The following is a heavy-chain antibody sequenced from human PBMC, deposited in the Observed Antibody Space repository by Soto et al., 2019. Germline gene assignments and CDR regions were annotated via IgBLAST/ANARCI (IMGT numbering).Heavy chain of an antibody. CDR2: INSDGSST. J-gene: IGHJ6*03. Sequence: EVQLVESGGGLVQPGGSLRLSCAASGFTFSSYWMHWVRQAPGKGLVWVSRINSDGSSTSYADSVKGRFTISRDNAKNTLYLQMNSLRAEDTAVYNCARGPRLSNYDSWSGYYPPYYYYYMDVWGKGTTVTVSS. V-gene: IGHV3-74*01. CDR3: ARGPRLSNYDSWSGYYPPYYYYYMDV. D-gene: IGHD3-3*01. CDR1: GFTFSSYW.